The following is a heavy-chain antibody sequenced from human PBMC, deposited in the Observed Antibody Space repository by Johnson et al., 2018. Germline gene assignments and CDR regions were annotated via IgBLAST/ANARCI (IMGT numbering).Heavy chain of an antibody. CDR2: ISSSSSTI. Sequence: QLVESGGGLVQPGGSLRLSCAASGFTFSSYSMNWVRQAPGKGLEWVSYISSSSSTIYYADSVKGRFTISRANAKNSLYLQMNSLRAEDTAVYYCGREEPAVVVVTDLDYWGQGTLVTVSS. CDR1: GFTFSSYS. V-gene: IGHV3-48*01. CDR3: GREEPAVVVVTDLDY. J-gene: IGHJ4*02. D-gene: IGHD3-22*01.